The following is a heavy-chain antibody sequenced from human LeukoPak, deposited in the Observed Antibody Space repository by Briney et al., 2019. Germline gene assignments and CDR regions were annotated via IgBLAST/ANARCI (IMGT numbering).Heavy chain of an antibody. D-gene: IGHD5-18*01. CDR1: GDTLSQLT. CDR2: FDPEYGEK. J-gene: IGHJ4*02. CDR3: ASLGRGYSYAYDIDY. Sequence: GASVKVSCKISGDTLSQLTIHWVRQAPGEGLEKMGRFDPEYGEKVFAQTFQGRVTMTRDTSISTAYMELSRLRSDDTAVYYCASLGRGYSYAYDIDYWGQGTLVTVSS. V-gene: IGHV1-24*01.